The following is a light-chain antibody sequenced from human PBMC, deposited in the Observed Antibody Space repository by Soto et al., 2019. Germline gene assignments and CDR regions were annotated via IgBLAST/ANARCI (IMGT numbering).Light chain of an antibody. Sequence: DIQMTQSPSSLSASVGDRVTITCQASQDISNFLNWYQQKPGKAPKLLIYGLSNLEQGVPSRVRGSAYWTDFTFTITNLQPEALATYYCQQFPNLPLSPFGHATKVPIK. CDR3: QQFPNLPLSP. CDR2: GLS. J-gene: IGKJ3*01. V-gene: IGKV1-33*01. CDR1: QDISNF.